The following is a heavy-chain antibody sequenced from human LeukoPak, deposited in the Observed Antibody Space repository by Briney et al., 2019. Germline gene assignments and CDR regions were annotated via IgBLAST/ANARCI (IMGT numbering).Heavy chain of an antibody. CDR3: ARLRYCSSTSCYGEFDI. V-gene: IGHV5-51*01. D-gene: IGHD2-2*01. CDR2: IYPGDSDT. CDR1: GYSFTSYW. J-gene: IGHJ3*02. Sequence: GGALKISCKGSGYSFTSYWIGWVRQMPGKGLEWMGIIYPGDSDTRYSPSFQGQVTISADKSISTAYLQWSSLKASDTAMYYCARLRYCSSTSCYGEFDIWGQGTMVTVSS.